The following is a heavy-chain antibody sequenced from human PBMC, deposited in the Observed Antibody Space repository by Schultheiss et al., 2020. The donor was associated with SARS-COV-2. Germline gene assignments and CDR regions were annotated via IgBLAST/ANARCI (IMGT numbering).Heavy chain of an antibody. V-gene: IGHV1-2*02. CDR1: GYTFTGYY. D-gene: IGHD5-18*01. CDR2: MNPNSGAT. J-gene: IGHJ6*03. CDR3: ARVDTAMVKLPGYYYYYYYMDV. Sequence: ASVKVSCKASGYTFTGYYIHWVRQAPGQGLEWMGWMNPNSGATFYAQKFQGRVTMTRDTSITTAYMELRSLRSDDTAVYYCARVDTAMVKLPGYYYYYYYMDVWGKGTTVTVSS.